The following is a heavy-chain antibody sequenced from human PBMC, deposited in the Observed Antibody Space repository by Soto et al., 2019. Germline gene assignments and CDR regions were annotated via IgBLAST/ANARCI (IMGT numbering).Heavy chain of an antibody. V-gene: IGHV4-4*02. CDR2: IFPSGTT. CDR1: GDSISSGAW. Sequence: ETLSLTCAVSGDSISSGAWWSWVRQSPGKGLQWIGYIFPSGTTYYNPSLKSRVTISIDVSKNQFSLSLRSLTAADTAVYYCARSREFDYWSQGTLVTVSS. CDR3: ARSREFDY. J-gene: IGHJ4*02.